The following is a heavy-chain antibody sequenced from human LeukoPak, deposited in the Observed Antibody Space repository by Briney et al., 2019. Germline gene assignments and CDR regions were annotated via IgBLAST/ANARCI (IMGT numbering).Heavy chain of an antibody. D-gene: IGHD2-2*02. V-gene: IGHV4-30-4*01. CDR3: ARAPFVYCCSTSCYTVPDYYYGMDV. CDR1: GGSISSGDYY. CDR2: IYYSGST. J-gene: IGHJ6*02. Sequence: SQTLSLTCTVSGGSISSGDYYWSWIRQPPGKGLEWIGYIYYSGSTYYNPSLKSRVTISVDTSKNQFSLKLSSVTAADTAVYYCARAPFVYCCSTSCYTVPDYYYGMDVWGQGTTVTVSS.